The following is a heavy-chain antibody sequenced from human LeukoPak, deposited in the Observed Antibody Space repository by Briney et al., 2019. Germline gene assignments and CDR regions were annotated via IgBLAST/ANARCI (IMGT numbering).Heavy chain of an antibody. J-gene: IGHJ4*02. CDR3: ARGRQAYYYDSSGLGSSDY. Sequence: SETLSLTCAVYGGSFSGYYWSWIRQPPGKGLEWIGEINHSGSTNYNPSLKSRVIISVDTSKNQFSLKLSSVTAADTAVYYCARGRQAYYYDSSGLGSSDYWGQGTLVTVSS. CDR2: INHSGST. V-gene: IGHV4-34*01. CDR1: GGSFSGYY. D-gene: IGHD3-22*01.